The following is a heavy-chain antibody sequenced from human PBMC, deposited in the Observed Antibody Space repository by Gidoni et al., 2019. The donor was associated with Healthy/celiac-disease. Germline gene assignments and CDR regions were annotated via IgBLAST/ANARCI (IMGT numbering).Heavy chain of an antibody. CDR1: GFSLITSGVG. CDR3: AHRRGEYYYCSVTEE. J-gene: IGHJ4*02. V-gene: IGHV2-5*02. CDR2: IYWDDDK. Sequence: QITLKESGPTRVKPTQTLTLTCNFSGFSLITSGVGVGWIRQPPGKALEWLAIIYWDDDKRYSQSLKSRLTITKDTSKNQVVLTMTNMDPVDTATSYCAHRRGEYYYCSVTEEWGQGTLVTVSS. D-gene: IGHD3-10*01.